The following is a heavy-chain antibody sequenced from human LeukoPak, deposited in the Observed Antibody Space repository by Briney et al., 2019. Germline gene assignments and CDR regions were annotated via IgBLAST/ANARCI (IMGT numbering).Heavy chain of an antibody. Sequence: SETLSLTCTVSGGSISSYYWSWIRQPPGKGLEWIGYIYYSGSTNYNPSLKSRVTMSVDTSKNQFSLKLSSVTAADTAVYYCARVGGNSRLDYWGQGTLVTVSS. CDR1: GGSISSYY. D-gene: IGHD4-23*01. CDR3: ARVGGNSRLDY. V-gene: IGHV4-59*12. J-gene: IGHJ4*02. CDR2: IYYSGST.